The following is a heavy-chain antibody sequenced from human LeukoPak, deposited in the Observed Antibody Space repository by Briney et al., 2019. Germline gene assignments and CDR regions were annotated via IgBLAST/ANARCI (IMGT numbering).Heavy chain of an antibody. J-gene: IGHJ4*02. CDR3: TRAGGGNDY. CDR2: ISSSSSYI. V-gene: IGHV3-21*01. D-gene: IGHD4-23*01. Sequence: MSGGSLRLSCAASGFTFSSYSRNWVRQAPGKGLEWVSSISSSSSYIYYADSVKGRFTVSRDNAKNSLFLQMDSLRVEDTAVYYCTRAGGGNDYWGQGTLVTVSS. CDR1: GFTFSSYS.